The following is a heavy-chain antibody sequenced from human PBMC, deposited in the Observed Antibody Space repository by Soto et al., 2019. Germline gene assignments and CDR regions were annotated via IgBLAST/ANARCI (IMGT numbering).Heavy chain of an antibody. CDR1: GYTFTSYG. V-gene: IGHV1-18*04. CDR2: ISAYNGNT. Sequence: ASVKVSCKASGYTFTSYGISWVRQAPGQGLEWMGWISAYNGNTNYAQKLQGRVTMTTDTSTSTAYMELRSLRSDDTAAYYCARDQVIYYYDSSGSFDYWGQGTLVTVSS. D-gene: IGHD3-22*01. CDR3: ARDQVIYYYDSSGSFDY. J-gene: IGHJ4*02.